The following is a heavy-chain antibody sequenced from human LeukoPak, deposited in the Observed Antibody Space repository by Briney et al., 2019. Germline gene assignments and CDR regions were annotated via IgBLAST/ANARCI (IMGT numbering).Heavy chain of an antibody. J-gene: IGHJ4*02. CDR3: TLLPLRGPTA. V-gene: IGHV3-7*01. CDR2: INQVGTET. D-gene: IGHD1-26*01. Sequence: SLRLXXAVSGXTXSNYYMSWVRQAPGRGLEWVANINQVGTETFYVGSVTGRFTVSRDNARNSLYLQMSSLRAEDTAVYYCTLLPLRGPTAWGQGTLVTVSS. CDR1: GXTXSNYY.